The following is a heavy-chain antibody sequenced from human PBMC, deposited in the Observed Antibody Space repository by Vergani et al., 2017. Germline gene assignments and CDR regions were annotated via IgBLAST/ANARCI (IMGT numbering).Heavy chain of an antibody. CDR1: GYSITSGYY. Sequence: QVQLLESGPGLLKPSETLSLTCSVSGYSITSGYYWSWIRQPPGRGLEWIGSIYHTGSTHYNPSLKSRVTISVDTSKNDFSLKVTSVTAADTAVYYCTRQPQEGASGPPSVPTWGQGISVIVSS. CDR3: TRQPQEGASGPPSVPT. J-gene: IGHJ4*02. CDR2: IYHTGST. V-gene: IGHV4-38-2*01. D-gene: IGHD5-12*01.